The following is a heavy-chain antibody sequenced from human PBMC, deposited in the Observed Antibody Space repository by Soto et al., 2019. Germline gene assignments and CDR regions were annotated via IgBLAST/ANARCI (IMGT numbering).Heavy chain of an antibody. CDR1: GYTFSGFY. V-gene: IGHV1-2*02. Sequence: QVQLVQSGAEVKKPGASVKVSCRTSGYTFSGFYIHWVRQAPGQGLESMGWIYPDSGGTDYAQKFQGRVTMTRVTSISTAYMELSRLRSDDTAVYYCRVTGVSEVDYWGQGTLVTVSS. CDR3: RVTGVSEVDY. D-gene: IGHD2-8*01. J-gene: IGHJ4*02. CDR2: IYPDSGGT.